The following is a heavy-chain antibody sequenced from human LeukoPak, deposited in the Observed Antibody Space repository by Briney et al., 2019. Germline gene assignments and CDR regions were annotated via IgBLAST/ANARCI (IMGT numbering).Heavy chain of an antibody. CDR3: ARSTARNITMVRGALEENYYYYYGMDV. CDR1: GYSFTSYW. Sequence: GESLKISCKGSGYSFTSYWIGWVRQMPGKGLEWMGFIYPGDSDTRYSPSLQCQVTISADKSISTDYLQWSSLKAADTAMYYCARSTARNITMVRGALEENYYYYYGMDVWGQGTTVTVSS. CDR2: IYPGDSDT. D-gene: IGHD3-10*01. J-gene: IGHJ6*02. V-gene: IGHV5-51*01.